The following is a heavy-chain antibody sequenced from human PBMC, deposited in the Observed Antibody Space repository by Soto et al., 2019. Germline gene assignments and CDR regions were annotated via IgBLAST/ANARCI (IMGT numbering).Heavy chain of an antibody. J-gene: IGHJ4*02. CDR3: ARRYGGNFDY. CDR2: IYYSGST. Sequence: SETLSLTCIVSGGSISSGAYYWSWIRQPPGKGLEWIGYIYYSGSTNYNPSLKSRVTISVDTSKNQFSLKLSSVTAADTAVYYCARRYGGNFDYWGQGTLVTVSS. CDR1: GGSISSGAYY. V-gene: IGHV4-61*08. D-gene: IGHD3-16*01.